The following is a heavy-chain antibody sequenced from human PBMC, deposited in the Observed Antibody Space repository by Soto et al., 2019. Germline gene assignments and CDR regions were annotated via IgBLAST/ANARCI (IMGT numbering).Heavy chain of an antibody. CDR2: IKSKTDGGTI. CDR3: TTEPDPRYRRGGTWYLVIDYPYYGMDV. CDR1: GFTFSSAW. J-gene: IGHJ6*02. V-gene: IGHV3-15*01. Sequence: EVQLVESGGGLVKPGGSLRLSCEASGFTFSSAWMRWVRQAPGKGPEWVGRIKSKTDGGTIDYAAPVKGRFTISRDDIKNRLYLQKDSLKTEDTAIYYCTTEPDPRYRRGGTWYLVIDYPYYGMDVWGQGTTVTVSS. D-gene: IGHD2-15*01.